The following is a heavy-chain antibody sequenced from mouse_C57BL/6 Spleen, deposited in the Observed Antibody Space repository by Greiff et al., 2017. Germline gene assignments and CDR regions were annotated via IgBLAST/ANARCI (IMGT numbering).Heavy chain of an antibody. V-gene: IGHV1-72*01. Sequence: QVQLQQPGAELVQPGASVKLSCKASGYTFTSYWMHWVKQRPGRGLEWIGRIDPNSGGTKYNETFKSKATLTVDNPSRTAYMKHSRQASEDSAVYYCARSKAQAAWFAYWGQGTLVTVSA. CDR2: IDPNSGGT. CDR1: GYTFTSYW. CDR3: ARSKAQAAWFAY. J-gene: IGHJ3*01. D-gene: IGHD3-2*02.